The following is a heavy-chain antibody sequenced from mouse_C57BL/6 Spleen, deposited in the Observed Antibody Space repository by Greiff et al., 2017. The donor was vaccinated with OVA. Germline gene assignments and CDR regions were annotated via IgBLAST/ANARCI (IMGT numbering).Heavy chain of an antibody. CDR3: ARVLAGYYAMDY. CDR1: GYTFTSYW. V-gene: IGHV1-50*01. Sequence: QVQLQQPGAELVKPGASVKLSCKASGYTFTSYWMQWVKQRPGQGLEWIGEIDPSDSYTNYNQKFKGKATLTVDTSSSTAYMQLSSLTSEDSAVYYCARVLAGYYAMDYWGKGTSVTVSS. J-gene: IGHJ4*01. CDR2: IDPSDSYT.